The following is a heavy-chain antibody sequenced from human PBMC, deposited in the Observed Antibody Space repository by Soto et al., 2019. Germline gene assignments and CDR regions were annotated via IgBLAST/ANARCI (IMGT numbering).Heavy chain of an antibody. J-gene: IGHJ4*02. CDR1: GFTFSSYW. Sequence: GGSLRLSCAASGFTFSSYWMSWVRQAPGKGLEWVANIKQDGSEKYNVDSVKGRFTISRDNAKNSLYLQMNSLRAEDTAVYYCARVGSGLTGDFDYWGQGTLVTVSS. D-gene: IGHD7-27*01. CDR2: IKQDGSEK. CDR3: ARVGSGLTGDFDY. V-gene: IGHV3-7*03.